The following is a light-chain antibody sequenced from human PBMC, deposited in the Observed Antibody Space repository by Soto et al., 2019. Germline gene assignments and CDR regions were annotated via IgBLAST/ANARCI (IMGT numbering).Light chain of an antibody. CDR3: QQRYSTPPP. V-gene: IGKV1-39*01. J-gene: IGKJ4*01. CDR1: QSISNS. Sequence: DIQMTQSPSSLSASVGDRVTITCRASQSISNSLNWYQQKPGKAPDLLIYTTSSLQSGVPSRFSGSGSGTDFTLTISSLQPEDCATYYCQQRYSTPPPFGGVTNVEIK. CDR2: TTS.